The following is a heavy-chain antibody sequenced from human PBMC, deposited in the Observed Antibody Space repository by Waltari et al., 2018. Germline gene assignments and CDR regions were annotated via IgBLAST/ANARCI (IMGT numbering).Heavy chain of an antibody. D-gene: IGHD3-10*01. Sequence: QVQLQQWGAGLLKPSETLSLTCAVYGGSFSGYYWSWIRQPPGKGLEWIGEFNHSGSTNYNSYLKSRVTISVDTSKNHFSLKLSSVTAADTAVYYCARGGFITMVRGVTPVDYWGQGTLVTVSS. CDR1: GGSFSGYY. CDR3: ARGGFITMVRGVTPVDY. J-gene: IGHJ4*02. CDR2: FNHSGST. V-gene: IGHV4-34*01.